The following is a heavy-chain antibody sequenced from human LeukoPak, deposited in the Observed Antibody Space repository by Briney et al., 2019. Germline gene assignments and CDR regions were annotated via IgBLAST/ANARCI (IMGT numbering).Heavy chain of an antibody. J-gene: IGHJ4*02. CDR3: ARSWGDLPSYYFDY. CDR1: GFTFSSYA. CDR2: ISYDGSNK. D-gene: IGHD3-16*01. Sequence: PGGSLRLSCAASGFTFSSYAMPWVRQAPGKGLEWVAVISYDGSNKYYADSVKGRFTISRDNSKNTLYLQMNSLRAEDTAVYYCARSWGDLPSYYFDYWGQGTLVTVSS. V-gene: IGHV3-30-3*01.